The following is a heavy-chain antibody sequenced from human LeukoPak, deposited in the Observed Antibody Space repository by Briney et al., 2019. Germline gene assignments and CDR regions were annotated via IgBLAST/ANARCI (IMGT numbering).Heavy chain of an antibody. CDR3: ARARRGSSSSGDLFDY. CDR2: IYYSGST. Sequence: SETLSLTCTVSGGPISSYYWSWIRQPPGKGLEWIGYIYYSGSTNYNPSLKSRVTISVDTSKNQFSLKLSSVTAADTAVYYCARARRGSSSSGDLFDYWGQGTLVTVSS. J-gene: IGHJ4*02. CDR1: GGPISSYY. D-gene: IGHD6-6*01. V-gene: IGHV4-59*01.